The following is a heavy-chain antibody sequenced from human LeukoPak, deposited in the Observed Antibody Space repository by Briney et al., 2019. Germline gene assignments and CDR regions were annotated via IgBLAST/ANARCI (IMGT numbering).Heavy chain of an antibody. CDR3: ARGKAARRHLHLDY. D-gene: IGHD6-6*01. J-gene: IGHJ4*02. CDR2: IYYSGST. V-gene: IGHV4-39*07. Sequence: PSETLSLTCTVSGGSISSRGYYWGWIRQPPGKGLEWIGSIYYSGSTYYNPSLKSRVTISVDTSKNQFSLKLSSVTAADTAVYYCARGKAARRHLHLDYWGQGTLVTVSS. CDR1: GGSISSRGYY.